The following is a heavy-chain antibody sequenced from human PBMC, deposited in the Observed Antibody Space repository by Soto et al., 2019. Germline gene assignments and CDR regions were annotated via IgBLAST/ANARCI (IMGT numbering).Heavy chain of an antibody. J-gene: IGHJ3*02. CDR1: GYTHAELS. Sequence: ASVKVSCKVSGYTHAELSRHWVRQAPGKGLEWMGGFDPEDGETIYAQKFQGRVTMTEDTSTDTAYMELSSLRSEDTAVYYCATAFGYCSGGSCSSPDAFDIWGQGTMVTVSS. V-gene: IGHV1-24*01. CDR3: ATAFGYCSGGSCSSPDAFDI. D-gene: IGHD2-15*01. CDR2: FDPEDGET.